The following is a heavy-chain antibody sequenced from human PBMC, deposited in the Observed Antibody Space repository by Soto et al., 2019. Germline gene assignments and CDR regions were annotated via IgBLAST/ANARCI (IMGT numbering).Heavy chain of an antibody. D-gene: IGHD6-6*01. J-gene: IGHJ4*02. CDR3: SAARFFDY. V-gene: IGHV3-30-3*01. CDR2: ISYDGSNK. CDR1: GFTFSSYA. Sequence: LRLSCAASGFTFSSYAMHWVRQAPGKGLEWVAVISYDGSNKYYADSVKGRFTISRDNSKNTLYLQMNSLRAEDTAVYYCSAARFFDYWGQGTLVTVSS.